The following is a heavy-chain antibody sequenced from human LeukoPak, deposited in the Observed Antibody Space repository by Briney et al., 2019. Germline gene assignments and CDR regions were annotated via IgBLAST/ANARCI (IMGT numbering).Heavy chain of an antibody. V-gene: IGHV3-9*01. CDR3: AKGSTPGIAAAGTFDY. Sequence: LRLSCAASGFTFDDYAMHWVRQAPGKGLEWVSGISWNSGSIGYADSAKGRFTISRDNAKNSLYLQMNSLGAEDTALYYCAKGSTPGIAAAGTFDYWGQGTLVTVSS. CDR2: ISWNSGSI. D-gene: IGHD6-13*01. J-gene: IGHJ4*02. CDR1: GFTFDDYA.